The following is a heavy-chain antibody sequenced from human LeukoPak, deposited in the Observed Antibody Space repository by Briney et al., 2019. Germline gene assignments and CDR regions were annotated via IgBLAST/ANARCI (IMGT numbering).Heavy chain of an antibody. CDR3: VKWAGFGHY. J-gene: IGHJ4*02. CDR1: GFSISNNG. CDR2: ISGSGDVT. Sequence: QPGGSLRLSCAASGFSISNNGISWVRQAPGKRLEWVSGISGSGDVTWYADSVKGRFTISRDNSKNTLYLQMSSLRAEDSALYYCVKWAGFGHYWGQGTLVTVSS. D-gene: IGHD3-10*01. V-gene: IGHV3-23*01.